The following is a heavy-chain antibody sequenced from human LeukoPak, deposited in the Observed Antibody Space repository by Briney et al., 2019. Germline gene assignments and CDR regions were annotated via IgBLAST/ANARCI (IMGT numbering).Heavy chain of an antibody. CDR1: GGTFSSYA. D-gene: IGHD6-13*01. V-gene: IGHV1-69*01. J-gene: IGHJ4*02. Sequence: GSSVKVSCKASGGTFSSYAISWVRQAPGQGLEWMGGIIPIFGTANYAQKFQGRVTITADESTSTAYMELSSLRSEDKAVYYCARAPPMAAAGTYFDYWGEGTLVTVSS. CDR2: IIPIFGTA. CDR3: ARAPPMAAAGTYFDY.